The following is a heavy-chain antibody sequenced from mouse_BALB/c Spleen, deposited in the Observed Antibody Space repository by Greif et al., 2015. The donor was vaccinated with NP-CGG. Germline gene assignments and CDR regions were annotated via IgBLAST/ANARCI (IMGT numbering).Heavy chain of an antibody. J-gene: IGHJ4*01. CDR3: VRDSNYGSGIDY. V-gene: IGHV2-9-2*01. CDR1: GFSLTSYD. D-gene: IGHD1-1*01. Sequence: VQLQQLGPGLVAPSQSLSITCTVSGFSLTSYDISWIRQPPGKGLEWLGVIWTGGGTNYNSAFMSRLSISKDNSKSQVFLKMNSLQTDDTAIYYCVRDSNYGSGIDYWGQGTSVTVSS. CDR2: IWTGGGT.